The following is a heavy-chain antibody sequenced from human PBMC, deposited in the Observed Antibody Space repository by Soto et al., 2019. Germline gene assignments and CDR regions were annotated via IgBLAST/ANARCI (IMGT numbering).Heavy chain of an antibody. J-gene: IGHJ6*02. Sequence: QVQLVQSGAEVKKPGSSVKVSCKASGGTFSSYAINWVRQAPGQGLEWMGGIIPIFGTANYAPKFQGRVTITADESTSTAYMELSSLRSEDTAVYYCARGSGGSSYYYYGMDVWGQGTTVTVSS. CDR1: GGTFSSYA. CDR3: ARGSGGSSYYYYGMDV. V-gene: IGHV1-69*12. CDR2: IIPIFGTA. D-gene: IGHD2-15*01.